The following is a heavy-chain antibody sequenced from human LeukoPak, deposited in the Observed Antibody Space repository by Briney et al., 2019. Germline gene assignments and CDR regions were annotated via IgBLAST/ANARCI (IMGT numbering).Heavy chain of an antibody. V-gene: IGHV1-8*01. CDR1: GYTFTSYD. Sequence: ASVKVSCKASGYTFTSYDINWVRQATGQGLEWMGWMNPNSGNTGYAQKFQGRVTMTRNTSISTAYMELSSLRSEDTAVYYCARGGVVVPYNYYYYMDVWGKGTTVTVSS. CDR2: MNPNSGNT. CDR3: ARGGVVVPYNYYYYMDV. D-gene: IGHD2-2*01. J-gene: IGHJ6*03.